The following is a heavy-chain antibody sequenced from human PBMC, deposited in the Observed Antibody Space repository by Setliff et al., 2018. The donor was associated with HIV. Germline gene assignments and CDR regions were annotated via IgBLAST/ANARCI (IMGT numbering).Heavy chain of an antibody. CDR3: ASGYSSSPPRRDY. J-gene: IGHJ4*02. CDR1: GFTFSSYM. CDR2: ISDSGGST. Sequence: GGSLRLSCAASGFTFSSYMMNWVRQAPGKGLEWVSGISDSGGSTHYADSVKGRFTISRDNSKNTLNLQMNSLRAEDTAVYYCASGYSSSPPRRDYWGQGTLVTVSS. V-gene: IGHV3-23*01. D-gene: IGHD6-6*01.